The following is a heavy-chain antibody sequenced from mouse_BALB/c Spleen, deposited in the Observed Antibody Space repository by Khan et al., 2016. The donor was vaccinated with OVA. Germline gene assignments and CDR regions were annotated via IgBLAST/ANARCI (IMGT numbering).Heavy chain of an antibody. D-gene: IGHD2-4*01. CDR1: GFSLTNYS. J-gene: IGHJ3*01. CDR3: ARRCYDYGRGALFAY. CDR2: IWSAGST. V-gene: IGHV2-2*02. Sequence: QVQLKQSGPGLVQPSQSLSITCTVSGFSLTNYSVHWVRQSPGKGLEWLGVIWSAGSTDYNAAFISRLTIRQDNSRSQVFFKRNSLQPNDTAIYYCARRCYDYGRGALFAYWGQGTLVTVSA.